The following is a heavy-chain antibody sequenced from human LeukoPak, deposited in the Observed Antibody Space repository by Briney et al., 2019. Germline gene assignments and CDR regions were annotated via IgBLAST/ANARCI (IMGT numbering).Heavy chain of an antibody. J-gene: IGHJ4*02. CDR2: IDPSDSYT. D-gene: IGHD2-15*01. Sequence: WESLKISCKGSGYSFTSYWISWVRQVPGKGLEWMGRIDPSDSYTNYSPSFQGHVTISADKSISTAYLQWSSLKASDTAMYYCARGYCSGGSCYSFDYWGQGTLVTVSS. CDR3: ARGYCSGGSCYSFDY. CDR1: GYSFTSYW. V-gene: IGHV5-10-1*01.